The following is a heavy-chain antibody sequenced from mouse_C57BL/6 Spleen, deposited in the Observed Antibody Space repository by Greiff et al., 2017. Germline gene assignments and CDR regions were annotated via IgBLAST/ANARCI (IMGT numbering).Heavy chain of an antibody. D-gene: IGHD2-5*01. CDR1: GYAFSSSW. CDR3: ANSNCLRYYYAMDD. J-gene: IGHJ4*01. Sequence: QVQLQQSGPELVKPGASVKISCKASGYAFSSSWMNWVKQRPGKGLEWIGRIYPGDGDTNYNGKFKGKATLTADKSSSTAYMQLSSLTSENSAVYFCANSNCLRYYYAMDDWGQGTSVTVSS. V-gene: IGHV1-82*01. CDR2: IYPGDGDT.